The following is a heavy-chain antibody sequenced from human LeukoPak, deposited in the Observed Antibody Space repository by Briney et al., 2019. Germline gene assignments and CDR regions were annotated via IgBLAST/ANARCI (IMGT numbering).Heavy chain of an antibody. CDR1: GGTFSSYT. J-gene: IGHJ4*02. CDR2: IIPILGIA. D-gene: IGHD2-2*01. CDR3: ARGYCSSTSCNSPFDY. V-gene: IGHV1-69*02. Sequence: SVKVSCKASGGTFSSYTISWVRQAPGQGLEWMGRIIPILGIANYAQKFQGRVTITADKSMSTAYMELSSLRSEDTAVYYCARGYCSSTSCNSPFDYWGQGTLVTVSS.